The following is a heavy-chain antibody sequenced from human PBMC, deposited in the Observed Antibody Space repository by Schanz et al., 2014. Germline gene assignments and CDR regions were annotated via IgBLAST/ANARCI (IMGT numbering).Heavy chain of an antibody. CDR2: IVPIAGIT. J-gene: IGHJ5*02. CDR3: AREVGLYDRGWFDP. Sequence: QVHLVQSGAEVKKPGSSVKVSCKASGGTFSSDTFSWVRQAPGQGLEWMGMIVPIAGITNYAQRFQGRVTITADKSSDTAYMELSSLRSEDTAVYYCAREVGLYDRGWFDPWGQGTLVTVSS. CDR1: GGTFSSDT. V-gene: IGHV1-69*08. D-gene: IGHD3-22*01.